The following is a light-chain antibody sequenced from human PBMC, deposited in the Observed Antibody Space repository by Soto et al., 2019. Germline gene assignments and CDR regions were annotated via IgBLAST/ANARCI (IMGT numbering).Light chain of an antibody. V-gene: IGKV3-11*01. J-gene: IGKJ3*01. CDR3: QQGFT. Sequence: EIVLTQSPATLSLSPGERATLSCRASQSVSSYLAWYQQKPGQAPRLLIYDASNRATGIPARFSGSGSGTDFTLTISSLEPEDFAVYYCQQGFTFGPGTKVDSK. CDR2: DAS. CDR1: QSVSSY.